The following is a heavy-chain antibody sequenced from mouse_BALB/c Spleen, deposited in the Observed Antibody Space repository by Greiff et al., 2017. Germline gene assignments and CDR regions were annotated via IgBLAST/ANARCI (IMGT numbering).Heavy chain of an antibody. Sequence: EVKLQESGAELVKPGASVKLSCTASGFNIKDTYMHWVKQRPEQGLEWIGRIDPANGNTKYDPKFQGKATITADTSSNTAYLQLSSLTSEDTAVYYCARDYDWFAYWGQGTLVTVSA. D-gene: IGHD2-4*01. J-gene: IGHJ3*01. V-gene: IGHV14-3*02. CDR2: IDPANGNT. CDR3: ARDYDWFAY. CDR1: GFNIKDTY.